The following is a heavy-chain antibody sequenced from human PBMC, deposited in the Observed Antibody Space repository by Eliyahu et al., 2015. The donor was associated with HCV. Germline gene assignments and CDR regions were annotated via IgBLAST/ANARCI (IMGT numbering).Heavy chain of an antibody. V-gene: IGHV3-33*01. CDR1: GXTFSSXG. CDR3: ARPRGRTPLEWFLEY. CDR2: IWLDGSDK. D-gene: IGHD3-3*01. J-gene: IGHJ4*02. Sequence: QVQLVESGGGVVQPGRSLRLSXXASGXTFSSXGMHWVRQAPGKGLEWVAIIWLDGSDKYYADSVKGRFTISRDNSKNTLYLQMNSLRAEDTAVYYCARPRGRTPLEWFLEYWGQGTLVTVSS.